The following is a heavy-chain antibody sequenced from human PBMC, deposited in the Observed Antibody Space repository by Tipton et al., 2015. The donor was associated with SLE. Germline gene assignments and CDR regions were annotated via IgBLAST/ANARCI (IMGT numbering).Heavy chain of an antibody. V-gene: IGHV3-21*01. CDR3: AKGGLEPFDD. CDR2: FSSIGSHI. Sequence: SLRLSCAAAGFTFSTYGMNWVRQAPGQGLQWVSSFSSIGSHISYADSVRGRFTISRDNARNTLYLQMNSLRVEDTGLYYCAKGGLEPFDDWGQGTLVTVSS. D-gene: IGHD3/OR15-3a*01. CDR1: GFTFSTYG. J-gene: IGHJ4*02.